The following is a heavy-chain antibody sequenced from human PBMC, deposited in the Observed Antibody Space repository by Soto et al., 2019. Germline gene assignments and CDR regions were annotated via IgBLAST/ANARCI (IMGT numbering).Heavy chain of an antibody. J-gene: IGHJ4*02. V-gene: IGHV4-30-4*02. CDR2: IYYSGST. CDR1: GGSLSSGDYY. CDR3: ARWRVAWYYYDY. D-gene: IGHD3-9*01. Sequence: SDTLSLTCTVSGGSLSSGDYYWSWIRQPPGKGLEWIGYIYYSGSTYYNPSLKSRVTISGDTSKNQFSLKLSSVTAADTAVYYCARWRVAWYYYDYWGQGTLVNVSS.